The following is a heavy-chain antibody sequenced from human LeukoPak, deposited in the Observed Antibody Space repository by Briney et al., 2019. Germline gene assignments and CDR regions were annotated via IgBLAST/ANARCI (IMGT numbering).Heavy chain of an antibody. CDR2: IYTSGST. J-gene: IGHJ3*02. V-gene: IGHV4-61*02. CDR3: AREGVVPAAINAFDI. D-gene: IGHD2-2*02. CDR1: GGSISSGSYY. Sequence: SETLSLTCTVSGGSISSGSYYWSWIRQPAGKGLEWIGRIYTSGSTNYNPSLKSRVTMSVDTSKNQFSLKLSSVTAADTAVYYCAREGVVPAAINAFDIWGQGTMVTVSS.